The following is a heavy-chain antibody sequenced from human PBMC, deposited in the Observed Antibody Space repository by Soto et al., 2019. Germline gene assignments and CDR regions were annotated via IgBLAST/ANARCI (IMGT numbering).Heavy chain of an antibody. J-gene: IGHJ6*02. CDR2: ISYDGSNK. Sequence: GGSLRLSCAASGFTFSSYGMHWVRQAPGKGLEWVAVISYDGSNKYYADSVKGRFTISRDNSKNTLYLQMNSLRAEDTAVYYCAKDPYYYDSSGYYYGMDVWGQGTTVTSP. CDR3: AKDPYYYDSSGYYYGMDV. V-gene: IGHV3-30*18. CDR1: GFTFSSYG. D-gene: IGHD3-22*01.